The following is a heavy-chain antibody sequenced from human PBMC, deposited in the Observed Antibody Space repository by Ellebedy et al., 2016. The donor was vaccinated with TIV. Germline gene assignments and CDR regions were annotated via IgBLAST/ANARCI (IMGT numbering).Heavy chain of an antibody. CDR3: ARGLRVSPNWFDP. V-gene: IGHV1-2*02. CDR2: INPNSGGT. Sequence: AASVKVSCKASGYTFTGYYMHWVRQAPGQGLEWMGWINPNSGGTNYAQKFQGRVTMTRDTSISTAYMELSRLRSDDTAVYYCARGLRVSPNWFDPWGQGTLVTVSS. J-gene: IGHJ5*02. CDR1: GYTFTGYY. D-gene: IGHD3-3*01.